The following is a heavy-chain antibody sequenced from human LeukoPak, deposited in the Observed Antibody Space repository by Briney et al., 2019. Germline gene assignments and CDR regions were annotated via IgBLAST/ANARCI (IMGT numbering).Heavy chain of an antibody. V-gene: IGHV3-9*01. CDR1: GFTFDDYA. CDR2: ISWNSGSI. J-gene: IGHJ6*02. Sequence: GGSLRLSCAASGFTFDDYAMHWVRQAPGKGLEWVSGISWNSGSIGYADSVKGRFTISRDNAKNSLYLQMNSLRAEDTALYYCAKDLGYCSGGSCSAPLYGMDVWGQGTTVTVSS. CDR3: AKDLGYCSGGSCSAPLYGMDV. D-gene: IGHD2-15*01.